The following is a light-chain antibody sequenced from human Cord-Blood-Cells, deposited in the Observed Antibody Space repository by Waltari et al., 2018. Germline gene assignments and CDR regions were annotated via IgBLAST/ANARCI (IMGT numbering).Light chain of an antibody. CDR1: QSISSD. Sequence: DIQMTQSPSSLSASVGDRVTITCRASQSISSDLNWYQQNPGKAPKLLIYAASSLQSGVPSRFSGSGSGTDFTLTISSLQPEDFATYSCQQSYSTLWTFGQGTKVEIK. V-gene: IGKV1-39*01. CDR3: QQSYSTLWT. J-gene: IGKJ1*01. CDR2: AAS.